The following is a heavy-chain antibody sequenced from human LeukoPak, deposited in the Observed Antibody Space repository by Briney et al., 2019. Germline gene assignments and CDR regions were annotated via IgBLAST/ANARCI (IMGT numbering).Heavy chain of an antibody. V-gene: IGHV3-30*18. J-gene: IGHJ4*02. CDR2: ISYVGSNK. CDR1: GFTFSSYG. D-gene: IGHD3-22*01. Sequence: GGSPRLSCAASGFTFSSYGMHWVRQAPGKGLEWVAVISYVGSNKYYADSVKGRFTISRDNSKNTLYLQMNSLRAEDTAVYYCAKDPGDSSGYYTFDYWGQGTLVTVSS. CDR3: AKDPGDSSGYYTFDY.